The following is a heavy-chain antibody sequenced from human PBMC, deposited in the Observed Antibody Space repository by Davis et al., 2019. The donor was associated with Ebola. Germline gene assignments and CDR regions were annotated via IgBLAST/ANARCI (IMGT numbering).Heavy chain of an antibody. J-gene: IGHJ4*02. V-gene: IGHV4-39*07. CDR3: ARGYGDYYFDY. Sequence: SETLSLTCTVSGGSISSSSYYWGWIRQPPGKGLEWIGSIYYSGSTYYNPSLKSRVTISVDTSKNQFSLKLSSVTAADTAVYYCARGYGDYYFDYWGQGTLVTVSS. CDR1: GGSISSSSYY. D-gene: IGHD4-17*01. CDR2: IYYSGST.